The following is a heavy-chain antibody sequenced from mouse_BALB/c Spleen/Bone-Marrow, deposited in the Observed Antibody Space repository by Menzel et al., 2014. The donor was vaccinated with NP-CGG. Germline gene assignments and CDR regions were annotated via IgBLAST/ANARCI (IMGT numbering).Heavy chain of an antibody. Sequence: DVKLVEPGGDLVKPGGSLKLSCAASGFTFSSYGMSWVRQTPDKRLVWVATISSGGSYTYYPDSVKGRFTISRDNAKNTLYLQMSSLKSEDTAMYYCARGGGAYYGNYWFAYWGQGTLVTVSA. CDR1: GFTFSSYG. D-gene: IGHD2-10*01. CDR2: ISSGGSYT. V-gene: IGHV5-6*02. CDR3: ARGGGAYYGNYWFAY. J-gene: IGHJ3*01.